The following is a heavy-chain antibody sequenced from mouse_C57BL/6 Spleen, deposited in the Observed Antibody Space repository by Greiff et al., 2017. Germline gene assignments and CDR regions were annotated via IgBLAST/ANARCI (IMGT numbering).Heavy chain of an antibody. J-gene: IGHJ2*01. D-gene: IGHD2-4*01. CDR2: INPSTGGT. V-gene: IGHV1-42*01. Sequence: EVKVVESGPELVKPGASVKISCKASGYSFTGYYMNWVKQSPEKSLEWIGEINPSTGGTTYNQKFKAKATLTVDKSSSTAYMQLKSLTSEDSAVYYCARNYDDYWGQGTTLTVSS. CDR3: ARNYDDY. CDR1: GYSFTGYY.